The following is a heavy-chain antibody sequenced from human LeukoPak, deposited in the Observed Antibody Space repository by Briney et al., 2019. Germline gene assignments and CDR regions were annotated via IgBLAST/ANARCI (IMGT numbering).Heavy chain of an antibody. Sequence: PGGSLRLSCAASGFTVSSNYMSWVRQAPGKGLEWVSVIYSGGSTYYADSVKGRFTISRDNSKNTLYLQMNSLRAEDTAVYYCAREAERWYSGSYSYWGQGTLVTVSS. CDR3: AREAERWYSGSYSY. D-gene: IGHD1-26*01. V-gene: IGHV3-66*01. J-gene: IGHJ4*02. CDR2: IYSGGST. CDR1: GFTVSSNY.